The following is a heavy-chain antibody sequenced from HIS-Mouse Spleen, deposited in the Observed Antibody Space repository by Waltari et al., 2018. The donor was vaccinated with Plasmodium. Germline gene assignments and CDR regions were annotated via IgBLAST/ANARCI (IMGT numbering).Heavy chain of an antibody. CDR3: ARGMKSSSSAFDI. V-gene: IGHV3-53*01. Sequence: EVQLVESGGGLLQPGGSLRLSCAASGFTVSSTYMRWVLQAPGKGLEWVSVIYSGGSTYYADSVKGRFTISRDNSKNTLYLQMNSLRAEDTAVYYCARGMKSSSSAFDIWGQGTMVTVSS. J-gene: IGHJ3*02. D-gene: IGHD6-6*01. CDR2: IYSGGST. CDR1: GFTVSSTY.